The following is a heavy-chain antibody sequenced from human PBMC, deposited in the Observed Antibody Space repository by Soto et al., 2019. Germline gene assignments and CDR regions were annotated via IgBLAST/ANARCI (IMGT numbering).Heavy chain of an antibody. J-gene: IGHJ4*02. V-gene: IGHV1-18*01. CDR2: ISAYNGNT. CDR1: GYTFTSYG. CDR3: ARLGYCTNGVCYLDY. D-gene: IGHD2-8*01. Sequence: ASVKVSCKASGYTFTSYGISWVRQAPGQGLEWMGWISAYNGNTNYAQKLQGRVTMTTDTSTSTAYMELRSLRSDDTAVYYCARLGYCTNGVCYLDYWGQGTLVTAPQ.